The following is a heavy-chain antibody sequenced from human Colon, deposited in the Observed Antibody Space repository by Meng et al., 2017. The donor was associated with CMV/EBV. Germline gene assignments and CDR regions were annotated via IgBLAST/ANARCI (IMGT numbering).Heavy chain of an antibody. CDR2: IKSKSDGGTT. V-gene: IGHV3-15*01. Sequence: GESLKISCAASGFTFSSYGMNWVRQAPGKGLEWVGRIKSKSDGGTTDYAASVIGRFTISRDNSKNTLYLDLSRVRAEDTAVYYCAKDSSVYSGIYYRPRDAFDMWGQGTMVTVSS. J-gene: IGHJ3*02. D-gene: IGHD1-26*01. CDR1: GFTFSSYG. CDR3: AKDSSVYSGIYYRPRDAFDM.